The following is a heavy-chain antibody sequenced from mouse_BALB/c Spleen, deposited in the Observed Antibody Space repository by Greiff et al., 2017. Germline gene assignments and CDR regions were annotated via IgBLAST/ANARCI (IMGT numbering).Heavy chain of an antibody. Sequence: DVKLVESGGGLVQPGGSRKLSCAASGFTFSSFGMHWVRQAPEKGLEWVAYISSGSSTIYYADTVKGRFTISRDNPKNTLFLQMTSLRSEDTAMYYCARDYGSSRFAYWGQGTLVTVSA. CDR1: GFTFSSFG. CDR3: ARDYGSSRFAY. V-gene: IGHV5-17*02. D-gene: IGHD1-1*01. CDR2: ISSGSSTI. J-gene: IGHJ3*01.